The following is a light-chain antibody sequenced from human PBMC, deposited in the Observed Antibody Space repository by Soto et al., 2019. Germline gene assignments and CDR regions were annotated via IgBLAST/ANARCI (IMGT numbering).Light chain of an antibody. J-gene: IGLJ3*02. CDR3: CSYAGNYTWL. CDR2: DVT. Sequence: QSVLTQPRSVSGSPGQSVTISCTGATSDVGTYNYVSWYQQRPGKAPRLMIYDVTKRPSGVPDRLSGSKSGNTASLTTSGLQAEDEADYYCCSYAGNYTWLFGGGTKVTV. V-gene: IGLV2-11*01. CDR1: TSDVGTYNY.